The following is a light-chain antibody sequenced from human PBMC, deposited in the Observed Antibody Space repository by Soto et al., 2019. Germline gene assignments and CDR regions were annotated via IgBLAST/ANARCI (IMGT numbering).Light chain of an antibody. CDR2: DAS. J-gene: IGKJ1*01. V-gene: IGKV3-15*01. CDR3: QQYNNWPPLA. CDR1: QSVSSN. Sequence: EIVMTQSPATLSVSPGERATLSCRASQSVSSNLAWYQQKPGQAPRLLIYDASTRATGIPARFSGSGSGTEFTLPISSLQSEDCAVYYCQQYNNWPPLAFGQGTKVEI.